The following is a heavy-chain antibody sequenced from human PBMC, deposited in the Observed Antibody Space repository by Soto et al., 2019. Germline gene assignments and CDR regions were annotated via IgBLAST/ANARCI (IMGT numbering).Heavy chain of an antibody. J-gene: IGHJ4*02. CDR3: ARSDSSGYYPYYFDY. CDR2: IYYSGST. CDR1: GGSISSYY. Sequence: SETLSLTCTVSGGSISSYYWSWIRQPPGKGLEWIGYIYYSGSTNYNPSLKSRVTVSVDTSKNQFSLKLSSVTAADTAVYYCARSDSSGYYPYYFDYWGQGTLVTVSS. D-gene: IGHD3-22*01. V-gene: IGHV4-59*01.